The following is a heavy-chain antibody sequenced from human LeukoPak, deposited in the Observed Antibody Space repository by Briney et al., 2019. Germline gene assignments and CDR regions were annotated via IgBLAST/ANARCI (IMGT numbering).Heavy chain of an antibody. Sequence: ASVKVSCKASGYTFTSYAMHWVRQAPGQRLEWMGWINAGNGNTKYSQKFQGRVTMTRDTSTSTVYMELSSLRSEDTAVYYCAIVRRGYWGQGTLVTVSS. D-gene: IGHD3-10*01. V-gene: IGHV1-3*01. CDR3: AIVRRGY. CDR2: INAGNGNT. CDR1: GYTFTSYA. J-gene: IGHJ4*02.